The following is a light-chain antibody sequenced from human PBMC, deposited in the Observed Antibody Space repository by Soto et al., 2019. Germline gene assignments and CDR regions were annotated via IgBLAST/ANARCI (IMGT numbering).Light chain of an antibody. CDR1: SSDVGSYNR. V-gene: IGLV2-18*02. CDR2: EVS. J-gene: IGLJ1*01. CDR3: SSYTSSSTYRYV. Sequence: QSALTQPPSVSGSPGQSVTISCTGTSSDVGSYNRVSWYQQPPGTAPQLMIYEVSNRHSGVPDRFSGSRSGNTASLTISGLQAEDEADSFCSSYTSSSTYRYVFGTGTKVTVL.